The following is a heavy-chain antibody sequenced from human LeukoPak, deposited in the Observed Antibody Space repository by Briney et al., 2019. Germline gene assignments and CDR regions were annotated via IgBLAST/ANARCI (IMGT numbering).Heavy chain of an antibody. CDR2: ISGSGGST. J-gene: IGHJ4*02. V-gene: IGHV3-23*01. Sequence: GGSLRLSCAASGFTFSSYGMSWVRQAPGKGLEWVSVISGSGGSTYYADSVKGRFTISRDNSKNTLYLQMNSLRAEDTAVYYCAKAPIGYCSGGSCYPLDYWGQGTLVTVSS. CDR1: GFTFSSYG. D-gene: IGHD2-15*01. CDR3: AKAPIGYCSGGSCYPLDY.